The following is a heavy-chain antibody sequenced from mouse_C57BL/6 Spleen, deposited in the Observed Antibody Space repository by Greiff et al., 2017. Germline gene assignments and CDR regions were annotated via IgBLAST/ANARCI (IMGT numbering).Heavy chain of an antibody. J-gene: IGHJ4*01. V-gene: IGHV1-80*01. CDR3: ARDYYGSSPYAMDY. D-gene: IGHD1-1*01. CDR2: IYPGDGDT. Sequence: ESGAELVKPGASVKISCKASGYAFSSYWMNWVKQRPGKGLEWIGQIYPGDGDTNYNGKFKGKATLTADKSSSTAYMQLSSLTSEDSAVYFCARDYYGSSPYAMDYWGQGTSVTVSS. CDR1: GYAFSSYW.